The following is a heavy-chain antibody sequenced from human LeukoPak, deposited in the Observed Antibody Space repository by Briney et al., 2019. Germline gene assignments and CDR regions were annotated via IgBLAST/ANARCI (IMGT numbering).Heavy chain of an antibody. J-gene: IGHJ4*02. CDR2: IKPEGGTT. D-gene: IGHD5-12*01. CDR1: GYTFTTYY. V-gene: IGHV1-46*01. CDR3: ARLEGITATMGD. Sequence: ASVKVSCKTSGYTFTTYYVHWVRQAPGQGLDWMGVIKPEGGTTIYAQKFQGRVTLTRDTSTSTVYMDLTSLRSEDTAVYYCARLEGITATMGDWGQGTLVPSPQ.